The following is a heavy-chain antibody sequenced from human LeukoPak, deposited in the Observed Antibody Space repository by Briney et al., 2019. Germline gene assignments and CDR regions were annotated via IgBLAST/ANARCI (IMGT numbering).Heavy chain of an antibody. Sequence: PSETLSLTCTVSGGSISSYYWSWIRQPPGKGLEWIGYIYYSGSTNYNPSLKSQVTISVDTSKNQFSLKLSSVTAADTAVYYCARDRHDSSGYDAFDIWGQGTMVTVSS. CDR2: IYYSGST. CDR3: ARDRHDSSGYDAFDI. J-gene: IGHJ3*02. D-gene: IGHD3-22*01. CDR1: GGSISSYY. V-gene: IGHV4-59*01.